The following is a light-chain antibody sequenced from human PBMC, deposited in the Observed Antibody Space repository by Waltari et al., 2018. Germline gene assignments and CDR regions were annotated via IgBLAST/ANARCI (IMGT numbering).Light chain of an antibody. CDR3: QQYATSPLT. CDR2: SAS. CDR1: QTVASNY. J-gene: IGKJ4*01. Sequence: EIVLTQSPGTLSLSPGERATLSCGASQTVASNYLAWYQQKPGQAPRLLIHSASSRAPGIPDRFSGSGSGTDFTLTISRLEPEDFAVYHCQQYATSPLTFGGGTKVEIK. V-gene: IGKV3-20*01.